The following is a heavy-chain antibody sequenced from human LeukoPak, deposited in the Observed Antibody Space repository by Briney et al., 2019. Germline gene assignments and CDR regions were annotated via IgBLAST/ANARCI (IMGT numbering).Heavy chain of an antibody. CDR2: INPNSGGT. Sequence: ASVKVSCKASGYTFTGYYMHWVRQAPGQGLEWMGWINPNSGGTNYAQKFQGRVTMTRDTSISTAYMELSRLRSDDTAVYYCARTRVYYYYYYMDVWGKGTTVTISS. CDR3: ARTRVYYYYYYMDV. CDR1: GYTFTGYY. J-gene: IGHJ6*03. V-gene: IGHV1-2*02.